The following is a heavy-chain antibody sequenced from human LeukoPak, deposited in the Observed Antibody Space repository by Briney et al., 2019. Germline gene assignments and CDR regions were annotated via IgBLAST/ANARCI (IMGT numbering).Heavy chain of an antibody. V-gene: IGHV1-69*04. CDR1: GGTFSSYA. D-gene: IGHD1-26*01. CDR2: IIPILGIA. J-gene: IGHJ4*02. Sequence: SVKVSCMASGGTFSSYAISWVRQAPGQGLEWMGRIIPILGIANYAQKFQGRVTMTREMSTSTVYMELSSLKSEDTAVYYCAREGVGGSEGFDYWGQGTLVTVSS. CDR3: AREGVGGSEGFDY.